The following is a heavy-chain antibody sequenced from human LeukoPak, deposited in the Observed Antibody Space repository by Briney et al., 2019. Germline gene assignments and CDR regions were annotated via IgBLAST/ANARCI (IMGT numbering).Heavy chain of an antibody. V-gene: IGHV4-34*01. J-gene: IGHJ4*02. CDR3: ARGRGSSGPFDY. Sequence: PSETLSLTCAVYGRSFSGYYWSWIRQPPGKGLEWIGEINHSGSTNYNPSLKSRVTISVDTSKNQFSLKLSSVTAADTAVYYCARGRGSSGPFDYWGQGTLVTVSS. CDR2: INHSGST. CDR1: GRSFSGYY. D-gene: IGHD3-22*01.